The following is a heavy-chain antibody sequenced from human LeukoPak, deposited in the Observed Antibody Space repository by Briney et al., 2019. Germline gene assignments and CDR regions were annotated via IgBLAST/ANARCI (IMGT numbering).Heavy chain of an antibody. CDR1: GYSLTSYW. J-gene: IGHJ5*02. V-gene: IGHV5-51*01. CDR2: IYPGDSDT. Sequence: GESLKISCKGSGYSLTSYWIGWVRQMPGKGLEWMGIIYPGDSDTRYSPSFQGQVTISADKSISTAYLQWSSLKASDTAMYYCAREHYYDSSGYFAPGAWFDPWGQGTLVTVSS. D-gene: IGHD3-22*01. CDR3: AREHYYDSSGYFAPGAWFDP.